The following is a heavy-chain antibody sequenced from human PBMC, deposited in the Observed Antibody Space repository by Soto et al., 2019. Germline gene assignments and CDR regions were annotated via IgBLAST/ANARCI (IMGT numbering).Heavy chain of an antibody. CDR2: IYTAGSA. D-gene: IGHD3-22*01. CDR3: ARVILDYYDSSGYFLPGLGMDV. V-gene: IGHV3-66*01. J-gene: IGHJ6*02. CDR1: GFPVSAYH. Sequence: PGGSLRLSCAASGFPVSAYHMSWVRQAPGKGLEWVSVIYTAGSADFADSVKVRFTSSRDNAKNSLYLQMNSLRDEDTAVYYCARVILDYYDSSGYFLPGLGMDVWGQGTTVTVSS.